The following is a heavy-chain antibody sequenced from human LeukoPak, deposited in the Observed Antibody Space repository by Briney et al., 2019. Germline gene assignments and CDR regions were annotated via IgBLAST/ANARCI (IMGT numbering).Heavy chain of an antibody. D-gene: IGHD2-2*01. J-gene: IGHJ4*02. CDR3: ARAGGDSAALSFFDY. CDR1: GFTFSSYA. Sequence: GGSLRLSCAASGFTFSSYAMSWVRQAPGKGLEWVSVISGGGVNAYYAASVKGRFTFSRDNSKSTLYLQMNSLRAEDTAVYYCARAGGDSAALSFFDYWGQGTLVTVSS. CDR2: ISGGGVNA. V-gene: IGHV3-23*01.